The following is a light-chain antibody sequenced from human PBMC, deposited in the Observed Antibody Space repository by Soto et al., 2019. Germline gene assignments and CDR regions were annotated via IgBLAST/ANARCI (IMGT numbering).Light chain of an antibody. CDR1: SSDVGGSNF. CDR3: VSYTSSTTYV. Sequence: QSALTQPASVSDSPGQSITISCTGTSSDVGGSNFVSWYQQHPGKPPKLIIYDVANRHSGVSNRFSGSKSGSTASLIISRLQTEDEADYYCVSYTSSTTYVFGTGTKLTVL. J-gene: IGLJ1*01. CDR2: DVA. V-gene: IGLV2-14*03.